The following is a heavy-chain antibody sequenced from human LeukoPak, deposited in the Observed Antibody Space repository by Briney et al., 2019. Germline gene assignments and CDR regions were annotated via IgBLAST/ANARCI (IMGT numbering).Heavy chain of an antibody. CDR1: EFSFSDYY. Sequence: GGSLRLSCAASEFSFSDYYMNWIRQAPGKGLEWVSYISSSGSTISYADSVKGRFTISRDNAKNSLYLQMNSLRAEDTAVYYCARGIGYCSSTSCYVDYWGQGTLVTVSS. V-gene: IGHV3-11*04. D-gene: IGHD2-2*01. CDR3: ARGIGYCSSTSCYVDY. CDR2: ISSSGSTI. J-gene: IGHJ4*02.